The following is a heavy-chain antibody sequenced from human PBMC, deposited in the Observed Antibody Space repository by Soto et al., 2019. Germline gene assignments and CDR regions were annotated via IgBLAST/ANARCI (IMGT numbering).Heavy chain of an antibody. CDR3: AKDQYSGSYYWFDP. J-gene: IGHJ5*02. Sequence: GGSLRLSCAASGFTVSSNYMSWVRQAPGKGLEWVSAISGSGGTTYYADSVKGRFTISRDNSKNTLYLQMNSLRAEDTAVYYCAKDQYSGSYYWFDPWGQGTLVTVSS. CDR1: GFTVSSNY. V-gene: IGHV3-23*01. D-gene: IGHD1-26*01. CDR2: ISGSGGTT.